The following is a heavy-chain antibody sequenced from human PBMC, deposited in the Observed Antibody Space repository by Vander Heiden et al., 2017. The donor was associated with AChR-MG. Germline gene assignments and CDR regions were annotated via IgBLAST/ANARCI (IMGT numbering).Heavy chain of an antibody. V-gene: IGHV3-15*01. CDR2: IKSKTDGGTT. CDR1: GFTFSNAW. CDR3: TTASCSGGSCYSVQAA. Sequence: EVQLVESGGGLVKPGGSLRLSCAASGFTFSNAWMSWGRQAPGKGLEWVGRIKSKTDGGTTDYAAPVKGRFTISRDDSKNTLYLQMNSLKTEDTAVYYCTTASCSGGSCYSVQAAWGQGTLVTVSS. D-gene: IGHD2-15*01. J-gene: IGHJ4*02.